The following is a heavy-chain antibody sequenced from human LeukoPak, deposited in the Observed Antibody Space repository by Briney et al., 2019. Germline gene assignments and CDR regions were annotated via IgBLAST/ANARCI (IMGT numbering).Heavy chain of an antibody. Sequence: GGSLRLSCAASGFTFSSYAMHWVRQAPGKGLEWVAVISYDGSNKYYADSVKGRFTISRDNSKNTLYLQMNSLRAEDTAVYYCAREDIVVVVAATTSLNYYYYGMDVWGQGTTVTVSS. V-gene: IGHV3-30-3*01. J-gene: IGHJ6*02. CDR2: ISYDGSNK. CDR3: AREDIVVVVAATTSLNYYYYGMDV. CDR1: GFTFSSYA. D-gene: IGHD2-15*01.